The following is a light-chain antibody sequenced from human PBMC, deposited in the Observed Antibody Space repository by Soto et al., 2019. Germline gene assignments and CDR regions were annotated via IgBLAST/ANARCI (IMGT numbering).Light chain of an antibody. V-gene: IGKV3-15*01. J-gene: IGKJ1*01. CDR2: GAS. CDR3: QQYGSSPQT. CDR1: QSVSSN. Sequence: EIVLTQSPATLSLSPGERATLSCRASQSVSSNLAWYQQKPGQAPRLLIYGASTRATDIPARFSGSGSGTEFTLTISSLQSEDFAVYYCQQYGSSPQTFGQGTKVDIK.